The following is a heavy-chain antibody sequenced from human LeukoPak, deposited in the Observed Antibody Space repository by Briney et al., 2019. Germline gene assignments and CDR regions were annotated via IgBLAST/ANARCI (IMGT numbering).Heavy chain of an antibody. Sequence: ASVKVSCKASGYTFTGYYMHWVRQAPGQGLEWMGWINPNSGGTNYAQKFQGRVTMTRDTSISTAYMELSRLRSDDTAVYYCARVEITSDYYYYYYMDVWGKGTTVTISS. V-gene: IGHV1-2*02. D-gene: IGHD3-16*01. CDR2: INPNSGGT. J-gene: IGHJ6*03. CDR3: ARVEITSDYYYYYYMDV. CDR1: GYTFTGYY.